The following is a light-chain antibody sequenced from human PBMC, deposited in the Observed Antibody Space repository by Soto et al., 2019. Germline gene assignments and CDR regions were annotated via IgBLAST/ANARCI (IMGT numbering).Light chain of an antibody. V-gene: IGLV2-14*01. CDR3: SSYTSSSIVV. CDR2: DVS. CDR1: SSDVGGYNY. J-gene: IGLJ2*01. Sequence: ALTQPASVSGSPGQSITISCTGTSSDVGGYNYVPWYQQHPGKAPKLMIYDVSNRPSGVSNRFSGSKSGNTASLTISGLQAEDEADYYCSSYTSSSIVVFGGGTKVTVL.